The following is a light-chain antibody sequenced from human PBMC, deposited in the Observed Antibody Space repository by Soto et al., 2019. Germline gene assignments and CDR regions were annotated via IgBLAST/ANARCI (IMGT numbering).Light chain of an antibody. CDR1: SSDVGGYNY. CDR2: DVS. CDR3: CAYAGRYTYL. V-gene: IGLV2-11*01. Sequence: HSALAQPRSLTGSPGEAVSISCRGTSSDVGGYNYVSWYQEHPGKAPKLMIYDVSKRPSGVPDRFSGSKSGNTDSLTISGLQAEDEPDYYCCAYAGRYTYLFANGTKVTVL. J-gene: IGLJ1*01.